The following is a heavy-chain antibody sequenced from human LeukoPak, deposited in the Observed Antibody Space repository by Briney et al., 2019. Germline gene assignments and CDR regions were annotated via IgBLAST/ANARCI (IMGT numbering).Heavy chain of an antibody. Sequence: ASLKLSCAASGYTFNGYYIHWVRQAPGQGLEWMGGMNTASGGTKYAQKFQGRVTMTRHTSSSTEYMELRRLRSGDTGLYYCARSFDSALMD. D-gene: IGHD3-22*01. CDR3: ARSFDSALMD. CDR1: GYTFNGYY. CDR2: MNTASGGT. J-gene: IGHJ6*01. V-gene: IGHV1-2*02.